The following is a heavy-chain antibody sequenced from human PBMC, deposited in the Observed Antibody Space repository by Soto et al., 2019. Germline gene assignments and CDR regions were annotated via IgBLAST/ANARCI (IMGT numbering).Heavy chain of an antibody. D-gene: IGHD6-13*01. CDR1: GGYFSGYY. CDR2: INHSGST. Sequence: SETLSLTRAVYGGYFSGYYCSWTREPPGKGLEGIGEINHSGSTNYNPSLTSRVTISVDTSKNQFSLKLSSVTAADTAVYYCARGRGSSSWYGYYYYYGMDVWGQGTTVT. V-gene: IGHV4-34*01. CDR3: ARGRGSSSWYGYYYYYGMDV. J-gene: IGHJ6*02.